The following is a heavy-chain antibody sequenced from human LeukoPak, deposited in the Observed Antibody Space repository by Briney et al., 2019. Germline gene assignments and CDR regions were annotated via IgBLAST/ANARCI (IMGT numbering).Heavy chain of an antibody. CDR3: ARGTMVRGVIILKKYSYYYMDV. Sequence: SETLSLTCAVYDGSFNGYYWSWIPKPPGKGLEWIGEINHSGSTNYNPSLKSRVPISVDTSKTQFSLQLSSVTAADTAVYYCARGTMVRGVIILKKYSYYYMDVWGKGTTVTVSS. CDR1: DGSFNGYY. V-gene: IGHV4-34*01. D-gene: IGHD3-10*01. CDR2: INHSGST. J-gene: IGHJ6*03.